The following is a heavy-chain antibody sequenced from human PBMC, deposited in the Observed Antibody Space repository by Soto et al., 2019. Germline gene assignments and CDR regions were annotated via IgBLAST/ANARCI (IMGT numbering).Heavy chain of an antibody. CDR1: GGSLRSNNHY. CDR3: ARQLYDFWNGYFPDAFDF. D-gene: IGHD3-3*01. J-gene: IGHJ3*01. CDR2: IFYSGSM. Sequence: SETLSLTCTVPGGSLRSNNHYWAWIRQPPGKGLEWVGTIFYSGSMYYNPSLESRVTISVDTSKNQFALRMTSLTAADTAVYYCARQLYDFWNGYFPDAFDFWGRGTMVTVSS. V-gene: IGHV4-39*01.